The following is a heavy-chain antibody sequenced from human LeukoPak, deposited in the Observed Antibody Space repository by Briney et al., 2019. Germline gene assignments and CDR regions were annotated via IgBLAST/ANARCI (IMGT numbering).Heavy chain of an antibody. V-gene: IGHV4-39*07. CDR1: GGSISSSSYY. J-gene: IGHJ5*02. D-gene: IGHD3-10*01. CDR2: IYYSGST. Sequence: AETLSLTCTVSGGSISSSSYYWGWIRQPPGKGLEWIGSIYYSGSTYYNPSLKTRVTISVDKSKNQFSLKLSSVTAADTAVHYCARDLTATSGGWFDPWGQGTLVTVSS. CDR3: ARDLTATSGGWFDP.